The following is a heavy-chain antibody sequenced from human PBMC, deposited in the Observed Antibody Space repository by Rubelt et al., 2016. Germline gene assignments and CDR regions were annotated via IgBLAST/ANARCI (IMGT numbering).Heavy chain of an antibody. CDR3: ARDGSSGQGDY. CDR1: GYTFTSYG. J-gene: IGHJ4*02. V-gene: IGHV1-69*04. Sequence: QVQLVQSGAEVKKPGASVKVSCKASGYTFTSYGISWVRQAPGQGLEWMGRIIPILGIANDAQRFQGRVTITADKSTGTAYRERSSLRSEDTAVYYCARDGSSGQGDYWGQGTLVTVSS. CDR2: IIPILGIA. D-gene: IGHD3-22*01.